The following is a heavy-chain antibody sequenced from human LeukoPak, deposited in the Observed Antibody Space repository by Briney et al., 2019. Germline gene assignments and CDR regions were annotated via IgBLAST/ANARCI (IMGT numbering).Heavy chain of an antibody. CDR3: ARHYGP. CDR2: IYDSGST. D-gene: IGHD3-10*01. Sequence: SETLSHTCTVSGGSIRSSYYYWGWIRQPPGEGLEWIGSIYDSGSTYYNPSLKSRVTISVDTSKNQFSLKLNSVTAADTAVYYYARHYGPWGQGTLVTVSS. J-gene: IGHJ5*02. V-gene: IGHV4-39*01. CDR1: GGSIRSSYYY.